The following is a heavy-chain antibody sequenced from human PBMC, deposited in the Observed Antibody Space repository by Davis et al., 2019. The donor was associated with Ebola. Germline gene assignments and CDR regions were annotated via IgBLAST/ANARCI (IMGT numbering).Heavy chain of an antibody. Sequence: SVTVSCKASGYTFTSYYMHWVRQAPGQGLEWMGIINPSVGSTSYVQKFQGRVTITTDTSTSTTYMELRSLRSDDTAVYSCARDRGMITFGGTLDYWGQGTLVTVSS. J-gene: IGHJ4*02. CDR2: INPSVGST. D-gene: IGHD3-16*01. V-gene: IGHV1-46*01. CDR1: GYTFTSYY. CDR3: ARDRGMITFGGTLDY.